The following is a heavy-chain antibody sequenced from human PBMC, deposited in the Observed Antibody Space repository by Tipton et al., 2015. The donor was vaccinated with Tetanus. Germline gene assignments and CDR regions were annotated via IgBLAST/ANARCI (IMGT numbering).Heavy chain of an antibody. V-gene: IGHV4-61*08. D-gene: IGHD3-3*01. CDR1: GGSLRSGDHY. CDR3: ARANFDFPKKGPFDS. CDR2: ISSSGST. Sequence: TLSLTCTVSGGSLRSGDHYWSWIRQPPGKGLEWLAYISSSGSTNSNYSLKSRITMSRDTSKNQFSLNLASVTAADTAMYFCARANFDFPKKGPFDSWGQGILVVVSA. J-gene: IGHJ4*02.